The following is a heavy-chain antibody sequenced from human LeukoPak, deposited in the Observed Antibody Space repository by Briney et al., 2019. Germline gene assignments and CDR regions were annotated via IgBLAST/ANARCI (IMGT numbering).Heavy chain of an antibody. CDR2: ISYDGSNK. Sequence: GGSLRLSCAASGFTFSSFAMHWVRQAPGKGLEWVAVISYDGSNKYYADSVKGRFTISRDNSKNTLYLQMNSLRAEDTAVYYCARLYYYGSGSYRKAFDIWGQGTMVTVSS. CDR3: ARLYYYGSGSYRKAFDI. D-gene: IGHD3-10*01. CDR1: GFTFSSFA. J-gene: IGHJ3*02. V-gene: IGHV3-30-3*01.